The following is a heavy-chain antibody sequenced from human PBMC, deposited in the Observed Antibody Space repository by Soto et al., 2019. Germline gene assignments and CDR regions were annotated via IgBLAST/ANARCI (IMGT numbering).Heavy chain of an antibody. J-gene: IGHJ4*02. CDR1: GYSFTSYR. Sequence: EVQLVQSGAEVKKPGESLKISCKGSGYSFTSYRIGWVRQMPGKGLEWMGIISPGASDTIYSPSFRGQVTISVDKSISTAYLQWSSLTASDTAMYYCARRLYSSSGYESFYYGGQGTLVTVSS. D-gene: IGHD6-13*01. CDR3: ARRLYSSSGYESFYY. V-gene: IGHV5-51*01. CDR2: ISPGASDT.